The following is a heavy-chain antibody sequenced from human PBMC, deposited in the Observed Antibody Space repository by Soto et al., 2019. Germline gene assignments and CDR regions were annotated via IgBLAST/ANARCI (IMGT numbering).Heavy chain of an antibody. CDR3: ARDGRYCSGGSCYSDLFDY. V-gene: IGHV1-69*08. CDR2: IIPILGIA. CDR1: GGTFSSYT. D-gene: IGHD2-15*01. J-gene: IGHJ4*02. Sequence: QVQLVQSGAEVKKPGSSVKVSCKASGGTFSSYTISWVRQAPGQGLEWMGRIIPILGIANYAQKFQGRVTMTTAKSTGPAYMELSSLRSEDTAVYYCARDGRYCSGGSCYSDLFDYWGQGTLVTVSS.